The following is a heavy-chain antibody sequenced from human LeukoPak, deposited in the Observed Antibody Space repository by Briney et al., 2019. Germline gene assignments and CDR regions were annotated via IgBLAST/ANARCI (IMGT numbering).Heavy chain of an antibody. CDR2: IYDSGST. CDR1: GGSISSDSYY. Sequence: SQTLSLTCSVSGGSISSDSYYWSWIRQPAGKGLEWIGRIYDSGSTNYNPSLESRVTISVETSKNQFTLKLSSVTAADTAVYYCARALRDFGNWFDSWGQGTLVTVSS. D-gene: IGHD3-3*01. V-gene: IGHV4-61*02. CDR3: ARALRDFGNWFDS. J-gene: IGHJ5*01.